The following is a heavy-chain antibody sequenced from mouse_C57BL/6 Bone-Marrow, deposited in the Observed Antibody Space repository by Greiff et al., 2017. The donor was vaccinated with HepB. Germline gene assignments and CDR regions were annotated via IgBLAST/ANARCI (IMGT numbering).Heavy chain of an antibody. D-gene: IGHD1-1*01. J-gene: IGHJ1*03. Sequence: VKLQQSGAELARPGASVKLSCKASGYTFTSYGISWVKQRTGQGLEWIGEIYPRSGNTYYNEKFKGKATLTADKSSSTAYMELRSLTSEDSAVYVCARSLQYYGSSSYWDFDVWGTGTTVTVSS. CDR1: GYTFTSYG. CDR2: IYPRSGNT. V-gene: IGHV1-81*01. CDR3: ARSLQYYGSSSYWDFDV.